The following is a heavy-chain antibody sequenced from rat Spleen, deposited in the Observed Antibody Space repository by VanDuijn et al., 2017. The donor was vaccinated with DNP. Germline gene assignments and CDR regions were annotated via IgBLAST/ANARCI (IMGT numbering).Heavy chain of an antibody. CDR2: ITSGAGTT. V-gene: IGHV5-31*01. D-gene: IGHD1-12*02. Sequence: EVQLVESGGDLVQPGRSLKLSCVASGFTFSYYWMTWIRQVPGKGLEWIASITSGAGTTSYADSVKGRFTVSGDDARNTLYLQMNSLRSEDTATYYCTRVGDLHDGGDGDALDAWGQGTSVTVSS. J-gene: IGHJ4*01. CDR1: GFTFSYYW. CDR3: TRVGDLHDGGDGDALDA.